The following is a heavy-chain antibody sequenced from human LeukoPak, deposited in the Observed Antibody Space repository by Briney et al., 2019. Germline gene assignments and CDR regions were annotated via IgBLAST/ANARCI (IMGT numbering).Heavy chain of an antibody. J-gene: IGHJ4*02. Sequence: GGSLRLSCAASGFTFSDHYIDWVRQAPGKGLEWVGRARNRGNGYTPQYAASVKGRYTFSRDDSENTVYLQMNSLKTEDTAVYFCARIMRVDYGTYYFDYWGQGTLVTVSS. D-gene: IGHD4/OR15-4a*01. CDR1: GFTFSDHY. CDR3: ARIMRVDYGTYYFDY. V-gene: IGHV3-72*01. CDR2: ARNRGNGYTP.